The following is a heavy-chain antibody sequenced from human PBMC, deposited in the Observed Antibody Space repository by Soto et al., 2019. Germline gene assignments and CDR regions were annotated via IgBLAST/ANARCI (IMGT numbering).Heavy chain of an antibody. J-gene: IGHJ4*02. CDR2: INHSGST. Sequence: PSETLSLTCAVYGGSFSGYYWSWIRQPPGKGLEWIGEINHSGSTNYNPSIKSRVTISVDTSKNQFSLKLSSVTAADTAVYYCARGTLNVVVVAAHSYYFDYWGQGTLVTVSS. CDR1: GGSFSGYY. D-gene: IGHD2-15*01. CDR3: ARGTLNVVVVAAHSYYFDY. V-gene: IGHV4-34*01.